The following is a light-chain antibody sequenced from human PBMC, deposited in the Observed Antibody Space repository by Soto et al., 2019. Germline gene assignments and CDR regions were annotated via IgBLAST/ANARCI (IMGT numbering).Light chain of an antibody. Sequence: DIQLAQSPSSLSASVVDRVTIPCQASQDISKYLNWYQLKPGKPPRLLIYAASSLQSGVPSRFSGSGSGTEFTLTISSLQSEDFAAYYCQQYYNWPLTFGGGTKVDIK. V-gene: IGKV1-33*01. CDR1: QDISKY. CDR3: QQYYNWPLT. CDR2: AAS. J-gene: IGKJ4*02.